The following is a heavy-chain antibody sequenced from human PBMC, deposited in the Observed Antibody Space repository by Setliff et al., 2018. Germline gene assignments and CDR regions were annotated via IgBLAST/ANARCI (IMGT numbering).Heavy chain of an antibody. CDR2: IWPGDSDT. CDR3: ARVGPLTDDAFDI. D-gene: IGHD1-26*01. Sequence: GESLKISCQGSGFRFTSHWIGWVRQMPGKGLEWMGLIWPGDSDTKYSPSFQGRVTISADKSINTAYLQWSSLKASDTAIYYCARVGPLTDDAFDIWGQGTMVTVSS. J-gene: IGHJ3*02. CDR1: GFRFTSHW. V-gene: IGHV5-51*01.